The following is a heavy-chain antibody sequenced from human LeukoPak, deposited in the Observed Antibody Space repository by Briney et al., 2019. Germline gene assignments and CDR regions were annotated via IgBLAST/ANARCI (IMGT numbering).Heavy chain of an antibody. D-gene: IGHD2-15*01. J-gene: IGHJ4*02. Sequence: PGGSVRLSCAASGFTFSSYAMHWVRQAPGKGLEWVAVISYDGSNKYYADSVKGRLTISRDNSKNTLYLQMNSLGAEDTAVYYCARWGLVAPFTFDYWGQGILVTVSS. CDR2: ISYDGSNK. V-gene: IGHV3-30-3*01. CDR3: ARWGLVAPFTFDY. CDR1: GFTFSSYA.